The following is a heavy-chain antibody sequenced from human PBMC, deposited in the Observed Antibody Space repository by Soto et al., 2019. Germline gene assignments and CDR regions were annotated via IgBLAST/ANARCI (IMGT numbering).Heavy chain of an antibody. CDR3: ARGRTYYDFWSGYYIFSHFDC. Sequence: ASVKVSCKASGYTFTSYGISWVRQAPGQGLEWMGWISAYNGNTNYAQKLQGRVTMTTDTSTSTAYMELRSLRSDDTAVYYCARGRTYYDFWSGYYIFSHFDCWGQGTLVTVSS. CDR1: GYTFTSYG. CDR2: ISAYNGNT. J-gene: IGHJ4*02. D-gene: IGHD3-3*01. V-gene: IGHV1-18*01.